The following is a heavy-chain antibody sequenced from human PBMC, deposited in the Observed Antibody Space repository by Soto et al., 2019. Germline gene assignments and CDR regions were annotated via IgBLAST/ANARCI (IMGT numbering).Heavy chain of an antibody. D-gene: IGHD3-22*01. CDR3: ARELLFYDSDGFSWDDAFDI. CDR2: IYQSGST. V-gene: IGHV4-30-2*01. Sequence: QMHLQESGSGLVKPSQTLSLTCAVSGGSLSSSAYSWSWIRQPPGKGLEWIGFIYQSGSTYYNPSLKTRVTMSLARPKNQFSLKLSSVTAAETAVYYCARELLFYDSDGFSWDDAFDIWGQGTMVTVSS. CDR1: GGSLSSSAYS. J-gene: IGHJ3*02.